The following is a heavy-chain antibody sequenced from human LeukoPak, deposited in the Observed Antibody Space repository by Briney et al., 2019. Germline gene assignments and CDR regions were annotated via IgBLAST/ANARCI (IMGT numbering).Heavy chain of an antibody. J-gene: IGHJ5*02. V-gene: IGHV1-8*01. Sequence: ASVKVSCKASGYTFTSYDINWVRQATGQGLEWMGWMNPNSGNTGYAQKFQGRVTMTRNTSISTAYMELSRLRSDDTAVYYCARGGAPGIAAANWFDPWGQGTLVTVSS. CDR2: MNPNSGNT. CDR3: ARGGAPGIAAANWFDP. D-gene: IGHD6-13*01. CDR1: GYTFTSYD.